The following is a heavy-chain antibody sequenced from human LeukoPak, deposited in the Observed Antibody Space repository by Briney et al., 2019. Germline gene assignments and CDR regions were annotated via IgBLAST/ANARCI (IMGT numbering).Heavy chain of an antibody. V-gene: IGHV3-23*01. CDR2: ISGSGAST. CDR3: VATVTIIDY. CDR1: GFTFSSYS. J-gene: IGHJ4*02. D-gene: IGHD4-17*01. Sequence: GGSLRLSCAASGFTFSSYSMNWVRQAPGKGLEWVSAISGSGASTYYADSVKGRFTISRDNSKNTVYLQMNSLRVEDTAVYYCVATVTIIDYWGQGTLVTVSS.